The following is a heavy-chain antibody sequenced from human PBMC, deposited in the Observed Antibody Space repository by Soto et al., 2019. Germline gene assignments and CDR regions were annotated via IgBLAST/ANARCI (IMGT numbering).Heavy chain of an antibody. CDR1: GFTFSSYA. V-gene: IGHV3-23*01. CDR2: ISGSGGST. Sequence: GSLRLSCAASGFTFSSYAMSWVRQAPGKGLEWVSAISGSGGSTYYADSVKGRFTISRDNSKNTLYLQMNSLRAEDTAVYYCAKSDSSSSDYYYGMDVWGQGTTVTVSS. CDR3: AKSDSSSSDYYYGMDV. J-gene: IGHJ6*02. D-gene: IGHD6-19*01.